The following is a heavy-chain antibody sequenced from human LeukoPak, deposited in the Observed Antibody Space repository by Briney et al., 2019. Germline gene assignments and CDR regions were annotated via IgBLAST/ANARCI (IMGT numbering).Heavy chain of an antibody. CDR1: GFTFSSYA. D-gene: IGHD5-18*01. CDR2: ISSSSSYI. J-gene: IGHJ4*02. V-gene: IGHV3-21*01. CDR3: ARDRYSYPHLFDY. Sequence: GGSLRLSCAASGFTFSSYAMSWVRQAPGKGLEWVSSISSSSSYIYYADSVKGRFTISRDNAKNSLYLQMNSLRAEDTAVYYCARDRYSYPHLFDYWGQGTLVTVSS.